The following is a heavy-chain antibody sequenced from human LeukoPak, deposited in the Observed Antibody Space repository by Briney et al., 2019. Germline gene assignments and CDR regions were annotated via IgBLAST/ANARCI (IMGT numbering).Heavy chain of an antibody. J-gene: IGHJ4*02. V-gene: IGHV4-4*02. D-gene: IGHD6-6*01. CDR2: IYHSGST. Sequence: SETLSLTCAVSGGSISSSNWWSWVRQPPGKGLEWIGEIYHSGSTNYNPSLKSRVTISVDTSKNQFSLKLSSVTAADTAVYYCARRGVAARTFDYWGQGTLVTVSS. CDR1: GGSISSSNW. CDR3: ARRGVAARTFDY.